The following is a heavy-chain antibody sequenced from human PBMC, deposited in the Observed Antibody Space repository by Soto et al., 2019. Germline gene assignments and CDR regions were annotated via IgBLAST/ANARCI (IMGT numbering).Heavy chain of an antibody. D-gene: IGHD6-13*01. CDR3: ARCSAAPYSSSWYYFDY. V-gene: IGHV4-34*01. CDR2: INHSGST. Sequence: PSETLSLTCAVYGGSFSAYYWTWIRQPPGKGLEWIGEINHSGSTNCNPSLKSRVTISVDRSKNQFSLKLSSVTAADTAVYYCARCSAAPYSSSWYYFDYWGQGTLVTVSS. CDR1: GGSFSAYY. J-gene: IGHJ4*02.